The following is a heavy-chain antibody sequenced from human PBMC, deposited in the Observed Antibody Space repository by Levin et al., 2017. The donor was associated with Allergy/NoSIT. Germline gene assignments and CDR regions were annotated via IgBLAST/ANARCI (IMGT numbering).Heavy chain of an antibody. CDR1: GDSVSSGGYY. J-gene: IGHJ3*02. D-gene: IGHD1/OR15-1a*01. Sequence: PSETLSLTCTVSGDSVSSGGYYWSWIRQPPGKGLEWIGYIYYSGSTNYNPSLESRMTISVGTSKNQFSLRLSSVTAADTAVYYCARENRGGFDIWGQGTMVTVSS. CDR3: ARENRGGFDI. V-gene: IGHV4-61*08. CDR2: IYYSGST.